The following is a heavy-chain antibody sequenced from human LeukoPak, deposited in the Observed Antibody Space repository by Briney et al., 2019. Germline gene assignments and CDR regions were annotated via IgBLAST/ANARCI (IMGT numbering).Heavy chain of an antibody. CDR3: ARMLYYYDSSGTPDAFDI. Sequence: GESLKISCKGSGYSFTSYWIGRVRQMPGKGLEWMGIIYPGDSDTRYSPSFQGQVTISADKSISTAYLQWSSLKASDTAMYYCARMLYYYDSSGTPDAFDIWGQGTMVTVSS. CDR2: IYPGDSDT. D-gene: IGHD3-22*01. V-gene: IGHV5-51*01. J-gene: IGHJ3*02. CDR1: GYSFTSYW.